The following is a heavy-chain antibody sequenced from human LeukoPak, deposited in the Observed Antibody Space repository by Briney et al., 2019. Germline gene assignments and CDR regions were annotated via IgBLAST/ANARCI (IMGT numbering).Heavy chain of an antibody. D-gene: IGHD6-13*01. CDR3: AREGGEQQLVTYYFDY. CDR2: INHSGRT. CDR1: GGAFTGYY. Sequence: PETLCLTCAVYGGAFTGYYRSWVPQPPGKGLEWIVGINHSGRTNYNLSLESRVTISVDTHKNQFSLKLSSVPAADRGVYYCAREGGEQQLVTYYFDYWGQGTLVSVPS. J-gene: IGHJ4*02. V-gene: IGHV4-34*01.